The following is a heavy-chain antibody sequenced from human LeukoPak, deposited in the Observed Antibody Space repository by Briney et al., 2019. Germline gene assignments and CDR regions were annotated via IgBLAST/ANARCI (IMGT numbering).Heavy chain of an antibody. J-gene: IGHJ4*02. CDR1: GFTFDDYA. D-gene: IGHD3-22*01. V-gene: IGHV3-9*01. Sequence: GGSLRLSCAASGFTFDDYAMHWVRQAPGKGLEWVSGISWNSGSIGYADSVKGRFTISRDNAKNSLYLQMNSLRAEDTALYYCAKDKGDDYYDSSGYYDYWGQGTLVTVSS. CDR2: ISWNSGSI. CDR3: AKDKGDDYYDSSGYYDY.